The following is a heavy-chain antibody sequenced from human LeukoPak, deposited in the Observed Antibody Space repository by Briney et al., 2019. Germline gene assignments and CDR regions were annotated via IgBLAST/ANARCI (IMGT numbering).Heavy chain of an antibody. CDR3: ARAIIWASMKSLFYFDD. CDR2: MNPNSGNT. V-gene: IGHV1-8*01. Sequence: ASVKVSCKASGYTFTSYDINWVRQATGQGLEWMGWMNPNSGNTGYAQRFQGRVTMTRNTSISTAYMELSSLRSEDTAVYYCARAIIWASMKSLFYFDDWGQGTLVTVSS. D-gene: IGHD3-10*01. J-gene: IGHJ4*02. CDR1: GYTFTSYD.